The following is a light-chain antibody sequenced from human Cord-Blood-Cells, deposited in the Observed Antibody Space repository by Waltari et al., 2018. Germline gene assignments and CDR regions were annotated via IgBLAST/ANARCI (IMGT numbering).Light chain of an antibody. CDR2: GAS. V-gene: IGKV3-20*01. J-gene: IGKJ4*01. CDR1: QSVSSSY. CDR3: QQYGSSLALT. Sequence: EIVLTQSPGTLSLSPGDRATLSCRASQSVSSSYLAWYQQKPGQAPRLLIDGASSRATGIPDRFSGSGSGTDFTLTISRLEPEDFAVYYCQQYGSSLALTFGGGTKVEIK.